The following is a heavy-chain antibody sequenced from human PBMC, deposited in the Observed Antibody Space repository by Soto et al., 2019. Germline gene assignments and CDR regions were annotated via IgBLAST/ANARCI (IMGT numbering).Heavy chain of an antibody. CDR3: ARKDTATYYYYYGMDV. CDR2: MNPNSGNT. D-gene: IGHD5-18*01. Sequence: QVQLVQSGAEVKKPGASVKVSCKASGYTFTSYDINWVRQATGQGLEWMGWMNPNSGNTGYAQKFQGRVTMTRNTSISTAYMELSSLRSEDTAVYYCARKDTATYYYYYGMDVWGQGTTVTVSS. V-gene: IGHV1-8*01. CDR1: GYTFTSYD. J-gene: IGHJ6*02.